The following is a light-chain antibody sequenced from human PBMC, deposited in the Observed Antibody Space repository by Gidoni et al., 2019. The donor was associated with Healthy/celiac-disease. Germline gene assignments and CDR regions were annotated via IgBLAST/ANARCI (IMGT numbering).Light chain of an antibody. CDR3: QSYDSSLSGPVV. V-gene: IGLV1-40*01. J-gene: IGLJ2*01. Sequence: HSVLTQPPSVSGAPGPRVTISCTGSSSNIGAGYDVHWYQQLPGTAPKLLIYGNSNRPSGVPDRFSGSKSGTSASLAITGLQAEDEADYYCQSYDSSLSGPVVFGGGTKLTVL. CDR2: GNS. CDR1: SSNIGAGYD.